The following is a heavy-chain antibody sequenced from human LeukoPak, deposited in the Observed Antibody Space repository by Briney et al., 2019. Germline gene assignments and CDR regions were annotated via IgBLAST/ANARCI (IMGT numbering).Heavy chain of an antibody. CDR2: VSADGAKS. CDR1: GFIFYDFA. Sequence: GGSLRLSCAASGFIFYDFAMHWVRQSPGKGLEWVSLVSADGAKSYYAESVRGRFTISRDNSKNSLYLQMNTLRSEDTAFYYCAKEIDTLGTNAFDIWGHGTLVTVSS. V-gene: IGHV3-43*02. CDR3: AKEIDTLGTNAFDI. J-gene: IGHJ3*02. D-gene: IGHD2-15*01.